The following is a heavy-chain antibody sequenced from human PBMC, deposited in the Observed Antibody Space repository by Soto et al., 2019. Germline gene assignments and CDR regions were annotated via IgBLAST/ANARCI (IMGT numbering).Heavy chain of an antibody. CDR3: ARHYYDSSGYYYLDY. D-gene: IGHD3-22*01. J-gene: IGHJ4*02. Sequence: PGESLKISCKGSGYSFNKYWIGWVRQMPGKGLEWMGVIYPGDSDIRYGPSFQGRVTISVNKTTSTAYLQWSSLKASDTAMYYCARHYYDSSGYYYLDYGGQGTLVTVSS. CDR1: GYSFNKYW. V-gene: IGHV5-51*01. CDR2: IYPGDSDI.